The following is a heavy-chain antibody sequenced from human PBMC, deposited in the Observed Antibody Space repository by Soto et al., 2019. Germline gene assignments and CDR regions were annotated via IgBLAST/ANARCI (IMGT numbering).Heavy chain of an antibody. V-gene: IGHV3-21*01. CDR1: GFTFSTYS. J-gene: IGHJ6*02. Sequence: GGSLRLSLVGSGFTFSTYSINWVRQAPGKGLEWVSSISSRSDIYYADSVKGRFTISRDNAKNSVSLQMNSLRAEDTAVYYCAREYTAWPLAYGLDVWGQGTTVTVSS. D-gene: IGHD2-2*02. CDR2: ISSRSDI. CDR3: AREYTAWPLAYGLDV.